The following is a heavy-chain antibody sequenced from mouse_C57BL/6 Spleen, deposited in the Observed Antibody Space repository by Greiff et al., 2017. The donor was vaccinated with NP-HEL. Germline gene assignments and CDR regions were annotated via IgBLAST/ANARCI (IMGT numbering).Heavy chain of an antibody. J-gene: IGHJ3*01. CDR1: GYTFTNYW. D-gene: IGHD1-1*01. Sequence: QVQLQQSGAELVRPGTSVKMSCKASGYTFTNYWIGWAKQRPGHGLEWIGDLYPGGGYPNYNEKFKGKATLTADKSSSTAYMQFSSLTSEDSAIYYCARSGPNYYGSSYWFAYWGQGTLVTVSA. CDR2: LYPGGGYP. CDR3: ARSGPNYYGSSYWFAY. V-gene: IGHV1-63*01.